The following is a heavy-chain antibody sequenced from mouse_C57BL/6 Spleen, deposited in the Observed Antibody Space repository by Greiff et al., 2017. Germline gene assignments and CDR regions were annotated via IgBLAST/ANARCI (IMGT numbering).Heavy chain of an antibody. CDR3: ARYTTVVACDY. V-gene: IGHV1-64*01. Sequence: VQLQQPGAELVKPGASVKLSCKASGYTFTSYWMHWVKQRPGQGLEWIGMIHPNSGSTNYNEKFKSKATLTVDKSSSTAYMQLSSLTSEDSAVYYCARYTTVVACDYWGQGTTLTVSS. J-gene: IGHJ2*01. CDR1: GYTFTSYW. D-gene: IGHD1-1*01. CDR2: IHPNSGST.